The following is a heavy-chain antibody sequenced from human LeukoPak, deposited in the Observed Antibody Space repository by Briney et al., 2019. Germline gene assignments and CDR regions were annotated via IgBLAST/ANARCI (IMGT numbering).Heavy chain of an antibody. D-gene: IGHD3-3*01. Sequence: PGGSLRLSCAASGFTFSSYSMNWVRQAPGKGLEWVSYISSSSSTIYYADSVKGRFTISRDNSKNTLYLQMNSLRAEDTAVYYCAKAFRFFGVEPDAFDIWGQGTMVTVSS. CDR3: AKAFRFFGVEPDAFDI. CDR2: ISSSSSTI. J-gene: IGHJ3*02. CDR1: GFTFSSYS. V-gene: IGHV3-48*01.